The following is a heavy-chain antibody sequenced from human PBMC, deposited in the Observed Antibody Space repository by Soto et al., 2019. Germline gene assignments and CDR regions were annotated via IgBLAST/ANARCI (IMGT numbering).Heavy chain of an antibody. CDR2: IYYSGST. D-gene: IGHD3-10*01. CDR1: GGSISSYY. CDR3: ARLYGSGNYGMDV. J-gene: IGHJ6*02. Sequence: SETLSLTCTVSGGSISSYYWSWIRQPPGKGLEWIGYIYYSGSTNYNPSLKSRVTISVDTSKNQFSLKLSSVTAADTAVYYCARLYGSGNYGMDVWGQGTKVTVSS. V-gene: IGHV4-59*01.